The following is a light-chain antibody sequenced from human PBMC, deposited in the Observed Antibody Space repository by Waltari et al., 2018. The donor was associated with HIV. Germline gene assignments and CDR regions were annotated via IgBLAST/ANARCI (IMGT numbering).Light chain of an antibody. Sequence: QSVLTQPPSASGTPGQRVTISCSGSSPTIGRNTVHWYQQLPGSAPKLLIYSNSQRPSGVPDRFSGSKSGTSASLAISGLQSEDEADYYCAAWDDSLNGVIFGGGTKLSVL. CDR2: SNS. J-gene: IGLJ2*01. V-gene: IGLV1-44*01. CDR3: AAWDDSLNGVI. CDR1: SPTIGRNT.